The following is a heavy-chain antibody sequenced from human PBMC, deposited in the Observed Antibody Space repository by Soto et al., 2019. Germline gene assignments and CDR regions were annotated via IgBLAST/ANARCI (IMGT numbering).Heavy chain of an antibody. CDR3: ARGPYYDILTGYTRIDY. Sequence: SETLSLTCTVSGGSVSSGSYYWSWIRQPPGKGLEWIGYIYYSGSTNCNPSLKSRVTISVDTSKNQFSLKLSSVTAADTAVYYCARGPYYDILTGYTRIDYWGQGTLVTVSS. CDR2: IYYSGST. V-gene: IGHV4-61*01. J-gene: IGHJ4*02. D-gene: IGHD3-9*01. CDR1: GGSVSSGSYY.